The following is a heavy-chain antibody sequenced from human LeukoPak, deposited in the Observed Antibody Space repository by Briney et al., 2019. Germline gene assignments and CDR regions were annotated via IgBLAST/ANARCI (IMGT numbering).Heavy chain of an antibody. V-gene: IGHV3-21*04. J-gene: IGHJ4*02. Sequence: PGGSLRLSCAASGFTFSSYSMNWVRQAPGKGLEWVSSISSSSSYIYYADSVKGRFTISRDNAKNSLYLQMNSLRAEDTAVYYCAKGYAVTLYYFDYWGQGTLVTVSS. CDR1: GFTFSSYS. D-gene: IGHD2-2*01. CDR2: ISSSSSYI. CDR3: AKGYAVTLYYFDY.